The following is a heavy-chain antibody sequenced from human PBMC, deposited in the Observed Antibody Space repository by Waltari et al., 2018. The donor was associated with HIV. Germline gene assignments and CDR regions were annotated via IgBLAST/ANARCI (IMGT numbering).Heavy chain of an antibody. CDR2: IYYTGST. CDR1: GGSIRGDY. CDR3: AKESWAHSSGWQFDY. J-gene: IGHJ4*02. Sequence: QVHLQESGPGLVKASETLSLTCSVSGGSIRGDYWSWIRQPPGKGLEWIGYIYYTGSTNDNPSLKSRITMSLSPSKTQFSLKVNSVTSADTGVYYCAKESWAHSSGWQFDYWGPGILVTVSS. D-gene: IGHD6-19*01. V-gene: IGHV4-59*01.